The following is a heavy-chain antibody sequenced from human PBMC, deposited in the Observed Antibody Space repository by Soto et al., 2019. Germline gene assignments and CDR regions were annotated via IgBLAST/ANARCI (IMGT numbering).Heavy chain of an antibody. J-gene: IGHJ4*02. CDR2: ISYDGSNK. CDR3: AIVGDIPGLPHFDY. CDR1: GFTFSSYG. D-gene: IGHD3-10*01. V-gene: IGHV3-30*03. Sequence: QVQLVESGGGVVQPGRSLRLSCAASGFTFSSYGMHWVRQAPGKGLEWVAVISYDGSNKYYADSVKGRFTISRDNSKNTLDLQKDSLRAEETAVYYWAIVGDIPGLPHFDYWGQGTLVTVSS.